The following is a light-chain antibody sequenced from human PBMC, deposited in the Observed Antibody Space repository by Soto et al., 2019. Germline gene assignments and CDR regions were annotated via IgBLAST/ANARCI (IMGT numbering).Light chain of an antibody. Sequence: SYELTQPPSVSVAPGKTARITCGGNNIASKSVHWCQQKPGQAPVVVIFYDSDRPSGIPERFSGSNSGNTATLTISRVEAGDEADYYCQVWDSSSDHPGVVFGGGTKLTVL. CDR1: NIASKS. J-gene: IGLJ2*01. CDR3: QVWDSSSDHPGVV. V-gene: IGLV3-21*04. CDR2: YDS.